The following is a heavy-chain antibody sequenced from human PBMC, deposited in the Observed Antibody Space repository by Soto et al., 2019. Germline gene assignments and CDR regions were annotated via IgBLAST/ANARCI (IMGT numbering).Heavy chain of an antibody. Sequence: QVQLQESGPGLVKPSETLSLTCTVSGGSISSYYWSWIRQPPGKGLEWIGYIYYSGSTTYNPSLNKRATIPVDPSKNQFSLKLSSVTAADTAVYYGAKRYGSCLDSWGQGTLVTVSS. J-gene: IGHJ4*02. CDR3: AKRYGSCLDS. CDR2: IYYSGST. D-gene: IGHD2-15*01. CDR1: GGSISSYY. V-gene: IGHV4-59*08.